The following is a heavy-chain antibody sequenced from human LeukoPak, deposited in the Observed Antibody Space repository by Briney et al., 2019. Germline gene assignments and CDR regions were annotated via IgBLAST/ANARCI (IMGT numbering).Heavy chain of an antibody. D-gene: IGHD3-10*02. J-gene: IGHJ4*02. V-gene: IGHV3-7*01. CDR2: ICEDGSNK. CDR1: GLTFRNYW. Sequence: GGSLRLSCAASGLTFRNYWMSWIRQAPGKGLEWAAHICEDGSNKYYVDSVKGRFTISRDNAKNSLYLQMNSLRVEDTAVYYCVSWSGKYYVTSEIPANSWGQGTLVTVSS. CDR3: VSWSGKYYVTSEIPANS.